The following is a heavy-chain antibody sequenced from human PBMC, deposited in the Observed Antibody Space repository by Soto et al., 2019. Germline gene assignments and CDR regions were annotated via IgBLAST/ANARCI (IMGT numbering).Heavy chain of an antibody. Sequence: ASVKVSCKASGYTFTSHGISWVRQAPGQGLEWMGWISAYNGNTNYAQKLQGRVTMTTDTSTSTAYMELRSLRSDDTAVYYCARALGSGSYYGDAFDIWGQGTMVTVSS. CDR3: ARALGSGSYYGDAFDI. V-gene: IGHV1-18*01. CDR2: ISAYNGNT. D-gene: IGHD3-10*01. J-gene: IGHJ3*02. CDR1: GYTFTSHG.